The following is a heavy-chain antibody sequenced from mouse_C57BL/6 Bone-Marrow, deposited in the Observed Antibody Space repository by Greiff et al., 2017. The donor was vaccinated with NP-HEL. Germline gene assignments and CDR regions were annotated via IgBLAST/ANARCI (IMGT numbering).Heavy chain of an antibody. Sequence: EVHLVESGGGLVQPGESLKLSCESNEYEFPSHDMSWVRKTPEKRLELVAAINSDGGSTYYPDTMERRFIISRDNTKKTLYLQMSSLRSEDTALYYCARITTVVATYYAMDYWGQGTSVTVSS. D-gene: IGHD1-1*01. CDR1: EYEFPSHD. CDR3: ARITTVVATYYAMDY. CDR2: INSDGGST. J-gene: IGHJ4*01. V-gene: IGHV5-2*01.